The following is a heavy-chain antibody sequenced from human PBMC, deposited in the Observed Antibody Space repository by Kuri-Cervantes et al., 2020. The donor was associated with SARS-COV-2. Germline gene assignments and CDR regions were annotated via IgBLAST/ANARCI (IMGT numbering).Heavy chain of an antibody. J-gene: IGHJ4*02. D-gene: IGHD4-23*01. CDR3: ARHLRWQLPSDY. CDR2: IFPGDPDT. Sequence: KVSCKGSGYSFISYWNGWGRQKPGKGLEWMGIIFPGDPDTTYSPSFQGQVTISADKSISTAYLQWSSLKASDTAMYYCARHLRWQLPSDYWGQGTLVTVSS. CDR1: GYSFISYW. V-gene: IGHV5-51*01.